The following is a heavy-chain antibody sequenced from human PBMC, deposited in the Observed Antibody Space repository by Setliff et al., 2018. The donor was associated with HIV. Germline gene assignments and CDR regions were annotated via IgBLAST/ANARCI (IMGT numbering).Heavy chain of an antibody. D-gene: IGHD6-6*01. Sequence: SETLSLTCTVSGYSISSGYYWGWIRQPPGKGLEWIGNIYHSGSTYYNPSLKSRVTISVDTSKNQFSLKLTSVTAADTAVDYCARFSTSSGGTFDYWGQGTLVTVSS. CDR1: GYSISSGYY. CDR2: IYHSGST. J-gene: IGHJ4*02. CDR3: ARFSTSSGGTFDY. V-gene: IGHV4-38-2*02.